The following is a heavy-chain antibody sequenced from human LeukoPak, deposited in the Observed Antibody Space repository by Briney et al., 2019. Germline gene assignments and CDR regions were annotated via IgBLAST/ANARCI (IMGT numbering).Heavy chain of an antibody. J-gene: IGHJ3*02. CDR3: ARKGIAAAEPAFDI. Sequence: SETLSVTCTVSGGSISSYYGSCIRQPPGKGLEWMGYIYYSGSTNYNPSLKSRVTISVDTSKNQFSLKLSSVTAADTAVYYCARKGIAAAEPAFDIWGQGTMVTVSS. V-gene: IGHV4-59*01. CDR2: IYYSGST. D-gene: IGHD6-13*01. CDR1: GGSISSYY.